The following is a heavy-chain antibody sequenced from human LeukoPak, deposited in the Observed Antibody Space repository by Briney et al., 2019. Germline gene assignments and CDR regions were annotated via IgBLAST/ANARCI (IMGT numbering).Heavy chain of an antibody. V-gene: IGHV4-59*12. Sequence: SETLSLTCTVSGGSISSYYWSWIRQPPGKGLEWIGEIYHSGSTNYNPSLKSRVTISVDKSKNQFSLKLSSVTAADTAVYYCARRGLYGSGISYYYYYGMDVWGQGTTVTVSS. D-gene: IGHD3-10*01. CDR1: GGSISSYY. J-gene: IGHJ6*02. CDR2: IYHSGST. CDR3: ARRGLYGSGISYYYYYGMDV.